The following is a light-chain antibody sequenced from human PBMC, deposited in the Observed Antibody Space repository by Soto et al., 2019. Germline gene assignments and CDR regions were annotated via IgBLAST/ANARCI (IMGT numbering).Light chain of an antibody. J-gene: IGKJ3*01. CDR1: QSVSDMY. Sequence: EIVLTQSPGTLSLSPGERATLSCRASQSVSDMYLAWYQQKPGQAPRLLIHASIRATGIPYRFGGSGSGTDFTLTISRLEPEDFGVYYCQHYGTSALFGPGTKVEIK. V-gene: IGKV3-20*01. CDR2: AS. CDR3: QHYGTSAL.